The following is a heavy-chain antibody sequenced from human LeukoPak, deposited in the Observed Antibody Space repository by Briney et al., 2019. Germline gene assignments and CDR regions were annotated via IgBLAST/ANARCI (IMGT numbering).Heavy chain of an antibody. CDR1: GYPFISYW. CDR3: ARQGSWWPADY. Sequence: GESLKISCKATGYPFISYWIVWVRQVPGEGLGLVWIIYPDDSDTRYGPSFQGQVSISVDKSIDTAYLQWSSLKASDTAMYYCARQGSWWPADYWGQGTLVTVSS. J-gene: IGHJ4*02. D-gene: IGHD6-13*01. CDR2: IYPDDSDT. V-gene: IGHV5-51*01.